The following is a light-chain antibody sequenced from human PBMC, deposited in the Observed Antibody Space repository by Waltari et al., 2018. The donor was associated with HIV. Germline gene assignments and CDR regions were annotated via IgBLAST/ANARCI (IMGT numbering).Light chain of an antibody. Sequence: SYELTQPPSVSVSPGQTAKITCTGDALPKQYAYWYQQKQGQAPVVLIYKDTERPSGITARFSASTSGKTVTLTISGVQAEDEAVYYFQSADNSGSYQVFGGGTNLTVL. CDR3: QSADNSGSYQV. CDR2: KDT. V-gene: IGLV3-25*03. J-gene: IGLJ3*02. CDR1: ALPKQY.